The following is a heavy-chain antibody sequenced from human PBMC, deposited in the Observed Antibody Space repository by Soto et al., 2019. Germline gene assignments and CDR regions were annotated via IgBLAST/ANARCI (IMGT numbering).Heavy chain of an antibody. CDR3: ARVRGNQLLGWFDP. D-gene: IGHD2-2*01. V-gene: IGHV4-28*01. J-gene: IGHJ5*02. Sequence: SETLSLTCAVSGYSISSSNWWGWIRQPPGKGLEWIGYIYYSGTTYYNPSLKSRVTISVDRSKNQFSLKLSSVTAADTAVYYCARVRGNQLLGWFDPWGQGTLVTVSS. CDR1: GYSISSSNW. CDR2: IYYSGTT.